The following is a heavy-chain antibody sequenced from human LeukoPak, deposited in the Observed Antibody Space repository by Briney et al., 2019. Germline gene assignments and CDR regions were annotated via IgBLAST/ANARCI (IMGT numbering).Heavy chain of an antibody. CDR3: ARDGSIAAYYFDY. CDR2: TRNDGTIK. D-gene: IGHD6-6*01. CDR1: GFTFSSYG. V-gene: IGHV3-33*01. Sequence: GGSLRLSCAASGFTFSSYGMHWVRQAPGKGLEWVAATRNDGTIKYYTDSVKGRFTISRDNSKNTLYLQMNSLRAEDTAVYYCARDGSIAAYYFDYWGQGTLVTVSS. J-gene: IGHJ4*02.